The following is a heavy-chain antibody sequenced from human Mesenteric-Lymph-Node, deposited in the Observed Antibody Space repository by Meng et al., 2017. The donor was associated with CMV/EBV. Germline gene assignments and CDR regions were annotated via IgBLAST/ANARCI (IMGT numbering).Heavy chain of an antibody. J-gene: IGHJ5*02. D-gene: IGHD2-21*01. CDR3: ARDGVVCGDTSCRGFYS. Sequence: ASVKVSCKASGYTFTGYYMHWVRQAPGQGLEWMGWINPNSGGTNYAQKFQGRVTMTRDTSISTAYMELSRLRSDDTAVYYCARDGVVCGDTSCRGFYSWGQGTLVTVSS. CDR2: INPNSGGT. V-gene: IGHV1-2*02. CDR1: GYTFTGYY.